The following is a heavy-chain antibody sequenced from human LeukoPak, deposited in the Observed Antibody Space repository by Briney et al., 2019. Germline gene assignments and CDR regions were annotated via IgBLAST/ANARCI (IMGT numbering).Heavy chain of an antibody. Sequence: PSETLSLTCSVSDDSITMYYWTWIRQPPGKGLECIGYVDHPGRTNFNPSLNGRVSISRDTTNNLFSLRLRSVTAADTAVYFCARGRVSSSTWYSTYYYYFYMDVWGKGTTVTVTS. J-gene: IGHJ6*03. V-gene: IGHV4-59*01. CDR3: ARGRVSSSTWYSTYYYYFYMDV. CDR1: DDSITMYY. CDR2: VDHPGRT. D-gene: IGHD1-1*01.